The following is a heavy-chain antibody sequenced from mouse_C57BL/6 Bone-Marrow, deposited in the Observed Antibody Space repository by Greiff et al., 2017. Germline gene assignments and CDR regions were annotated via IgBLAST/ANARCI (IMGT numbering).Heavy chain of an antibody. CDR2: ISSGGDYI. CDR1: GFTFSSYA. V-gene: IGHV5-9-1*02. Sequence: EVNVVESGEGLVKPGGSLQLSCAASGFTFSSYAMSWVRQTPEKRLEWVAYISSGGDYIYYADTVQGRFTISRDNARNTLYLQMSSLKSEDTAMYYCTRVYYGSSQDYWGQGTSVTGAS. J-gene: IGHJ4*01. D-gene: IGHD1-1*01. CDR3: TRVYYGSSQDY.